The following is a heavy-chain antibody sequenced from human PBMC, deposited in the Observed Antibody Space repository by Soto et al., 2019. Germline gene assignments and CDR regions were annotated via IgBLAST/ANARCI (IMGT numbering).Heavy chain of an antibody. D-gene: IGHD3-3*01. V-gene: IGHV4-59*01. CDR2: IYYSGST. J-gene: IGHJ5*02. CDR3: AREVYDFWSGFRVSRWFDP. Sequence: PSETLSLTCTVSGGSISSYYWSWIRQPPGKGLEWIGYIYYSGSTNYNPSLKSRVTISVDTSKNQFSLKLSSVTAADTAVYYCAREVYDFWSGFRVSRWFDPWGQGTLVTVSS. CDR1: GGSISSYY.